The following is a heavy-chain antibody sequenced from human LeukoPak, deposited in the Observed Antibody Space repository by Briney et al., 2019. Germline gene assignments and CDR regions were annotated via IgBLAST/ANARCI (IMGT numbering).Heavy chain of an antibody. D-gene: IGHD6-13*01. V-gene: IGHV4-30-4*01. J-gene: IGHJ4*02. CDR3: ARLQFLGRSSSWIY. Sequence: SQTLSLTCTVSGGSISSGDYYWSWIRQPPGKGLEWIGYIYYSGSTYYNPSLKSRVTISVDTSKNQFSLKLSSVTAADTAVYYCARLQFLGRSSSWIYWGQGTLVTVSS. CDR1: GGSISSGDYY. CDR2: IYYSGST.